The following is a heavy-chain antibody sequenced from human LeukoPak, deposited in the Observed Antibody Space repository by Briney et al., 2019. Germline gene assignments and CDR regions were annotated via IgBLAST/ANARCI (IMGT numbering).Heavy chain of an antibody. CDR1: GYTFTSYY. CDR3: ARDLALVRDGGSFDYYYYMDV. D-gene: IGHD1-26*01. Sequence: ASVKVSCKASGYTFTSYYMHWVRHTPGQGLEWMGIINPSGGSTSYAQKFQGRVTMTRDTSTSTVYMELSSLRSEDTAVYYCARDLALVRDGGSFDYYYYMDVWGKGTPVTVSS. V-gene: IGHV1-46*01. CDR2: INPSGGST. J-gene: IGHJ6*03.